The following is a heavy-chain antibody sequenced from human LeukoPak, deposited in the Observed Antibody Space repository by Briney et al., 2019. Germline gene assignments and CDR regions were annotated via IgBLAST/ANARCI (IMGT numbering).Heavy chain of an antibody. Sequence: PGRSLRLSCAASGFTFSSYAMHWVRQAPGKGLEWVAVISYDGSNKYYADSVKGRFTISRDNSKNTVYLQMNSLRAEDTAVYYCATSNYGGNPPDGYWGQGTLVTVSS. D-gene: IGHD4-23*01. CDR2: ISYDGSNK. J-gene: IGHJ4*02. CDR3: ATSNYGGNPPDGY. CDR1: GFTFSSYA. V-gene: IGHV3-30*04.